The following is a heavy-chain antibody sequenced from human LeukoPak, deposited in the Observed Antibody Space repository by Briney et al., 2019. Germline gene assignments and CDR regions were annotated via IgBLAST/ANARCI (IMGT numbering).Heavy chain of an antibody. CDR3: TRQPRRVYSSSWSGAGVGWFAP. J-gene: IGHJ5*02. D-gene: IGHD6-13*01. CDR1: GGSIKSSSYY. V-gene: IGHV4-39*01. Sequence: PSETLSLTCTVSGGSIKSSSYYWGWIRQPPGKGVEWLGSIYYSGSTYYHPSLKSRVTISVDPAKNEFSLKLSFVTAADSGVLFCTRQPRRVYSSSWSGAGVGWFAPWGQGTLVTVSS. CDR2: IYYSGST.